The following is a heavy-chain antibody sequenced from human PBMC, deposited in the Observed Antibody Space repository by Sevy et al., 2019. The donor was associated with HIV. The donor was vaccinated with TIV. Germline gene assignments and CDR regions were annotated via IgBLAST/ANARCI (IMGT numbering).Heavy chain of an antibody. J-gene: IGHJ6*02. Sequence: SQTLSLTCAISGDSVSSNSAAWNWIRQSPSRGLEWLGRTYYRSKWYNDYAVSVKSRITINPDTSKNQFSLQLNSATPEDTAVYYCARATLRFFRNSFYYYYGMDVWGQGTTVTVSS. CDR3: ARATLRFFRNSFYYYYGMDV. D-gene: IGHD3-3*01. CDR2: TYYRSKWYN. CDR1: GDSVSSNSAA. V-gene: IGHV6-1*01.